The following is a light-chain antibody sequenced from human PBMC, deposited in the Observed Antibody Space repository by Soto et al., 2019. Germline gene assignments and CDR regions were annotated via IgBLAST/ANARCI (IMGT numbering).Light chain of an antibody. V-gene: IGLV2-8*01. J-gene: IGLJ1*01. CDR1: SSDVGGYNY. CDR3: SSYAGSRYV. CDR2: EVT. Sequence: QSALTQPPSASGPPGQSVTISCTGTSSDVGGYNYVSWYQQHPGKAPKLMIYEVTKRPSGVPDRFSGSKSGNTASLTVSGLRAEDEADYYCSSYAGSRYVFGTGTKLTVL.